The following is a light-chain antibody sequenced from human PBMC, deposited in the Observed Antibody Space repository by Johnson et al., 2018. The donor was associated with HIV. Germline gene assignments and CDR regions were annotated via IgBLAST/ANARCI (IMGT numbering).Light chain of an antibody. V-gene: IGLV1-51*02. CDR3: LSADSSGTYV. CDR1: SSNIGNNY. Sequence: QSALTQPPSVSAAPGQKVTISCSGSSSNIGNNYVSWYQQIPGAVTKLLIYENNKRPSGIPERFSGSSSGTIVTLTISGVQAADEADYYCLSADSSGTYVFGTGTKVTVL. J-gene: IGLJ1*01. CDR2: ENN.